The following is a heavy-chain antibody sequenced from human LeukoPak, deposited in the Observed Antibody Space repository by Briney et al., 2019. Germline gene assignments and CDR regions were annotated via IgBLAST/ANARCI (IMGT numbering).Heavy chain of an antibody. Sequence: ASVKVSCKASGYTFTGYYMHWVRQAPEQGLEWMGWINPNSGGTNYAQKFQGRVTMTRDTSISTAYMELSRLRSDDTAVYYCARRKYSSSSNWFDPWGQGTLVTVSS. J-gene: IGHJ5*02. CDR2: INPNSGGT. CDR1: GYTFTGYY. CDR3: ARRKYSSSSNWFDP. D-gene: IGHD6-13*01. V-gene: IGHV1-2*02.